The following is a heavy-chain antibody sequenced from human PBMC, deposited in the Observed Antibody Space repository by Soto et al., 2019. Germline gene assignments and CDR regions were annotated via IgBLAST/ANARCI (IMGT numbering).Heavy chain of an antibody. V-gene: IGHV5-51*01. D-gene: IGHD2-2*01. CDR3: ARHNVDEERCSRTSCYPDYYYYGMDV. CDR2: IYPGDSDT. J-gene: IGHJ6*02. CDR1: GYSFTSYG. Sequence: PGESLKISCKGSGYSFTSYGIGWVRQMPGKGLEWMGIIYPGDSDTRYSPSFQGQVTISADKSISTAYLQWSSLKASDTAMYYCARHNVDEERCSRTSCYPDYYYYGMDVCGQATTVTVSS.